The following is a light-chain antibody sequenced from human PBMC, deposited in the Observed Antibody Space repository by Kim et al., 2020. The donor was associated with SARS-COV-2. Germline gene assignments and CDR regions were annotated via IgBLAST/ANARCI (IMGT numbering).Light chain of an antibody. CDR2: GKN. J-gene: IGLJ3*02. V-gene: IGLV3-19*01. CDR1: RSRLYY. Sequence: SVALGQTVRSKCQGDRSRLYYASWYQKKPGQAPMLVMYGKNNRPSGIPDRSSGSSSGSTASLTITGAQAEDEADDYCDSRDNSGNQFGGGTQLTVL. CDR3: DSRDNSGNQ.